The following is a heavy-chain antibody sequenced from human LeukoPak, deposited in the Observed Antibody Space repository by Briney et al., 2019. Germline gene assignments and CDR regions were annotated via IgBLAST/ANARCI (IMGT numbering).Heavy chain of an antibody. J-gene: IGHJ4*02. Sequence: SQTLSLTCAVSGGSISNGGYSWSWIRQPPGTDLEWIGYIYYSGSTYYNPSLKSRVTISVDRSKNQFSLKLSSVTAADTAVYYCARGGDYDPLDYWGQGTLVTVSS. CDR1: GGSISNGGYS. D-gene: IGHD3-16*01. CDR2: IYYSGST. V-gene: IGHV4-30-2*01. CDR3: ARGGDYDPLDY.